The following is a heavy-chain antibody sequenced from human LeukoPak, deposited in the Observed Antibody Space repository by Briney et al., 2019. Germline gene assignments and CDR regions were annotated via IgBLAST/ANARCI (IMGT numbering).Heavy chain of an antibody. CDR2: IKQDGSEK. D-gene: IGHD6-13*01. CDR1: GFTVSSNY. CDR3: ASYPWSSSWYIAH. V-gene: IGHV3-7*01. J-gene: IGHJ4*02. Sequence: GGSLRLSCAASGFTVSSNYMNWVRQAPGKGLEWVANIKQDGSEKYYVDSVKGRFTISRDNAKNSLYLQMNSLRAEDTAVYYCASYPWSSSWYIAHWGQGTLVTVSS.